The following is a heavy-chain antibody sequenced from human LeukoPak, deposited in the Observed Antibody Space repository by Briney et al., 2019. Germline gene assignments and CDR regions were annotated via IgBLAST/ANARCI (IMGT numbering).Heavy chain of an antibody. CDR2: VVPTFGTT. V-gene: IGHV1-69*06. CDR1: GGPFSSYS. D-gene: IGHD2/OR15-2a*01. Sequence: SVKVSCKASGGPFSSYSISWVRQAPGQGLEWMGGVVPTFGTTNVAQKFQGRLTITADKSSNTAYMDLTSLRDDDTAVYFCASSGQMLWDPYYFPSWGQGSLVTASS. J-gene: IGHJ4*02. CDR3: ASSGQMLWDPYYFPS.